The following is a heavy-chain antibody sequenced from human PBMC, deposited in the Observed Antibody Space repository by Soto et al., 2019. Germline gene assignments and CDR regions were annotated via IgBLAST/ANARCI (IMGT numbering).Heavy chain of an antibody. J-gene: IGHJ6*02. CDR1: GGTFSSYA. Sequence: QVQLVQSGAEVKKPGSSVKVSCKASGGTFSSYAISWVRQAPGQGLEWMGGIIPIFGTANYAQKFQGRVTITADESTSTAYMELSSLRSEDTAVYYCARDVNGVVRGVPSGYYGMDGWGQGTTVTVSS. D-gene: IGHD3-10*01. CDR2: IIPIFGTA. V-gene: IGHV1-69*01. CDR3: ARDVNGVVRGVPSGYYGMDG.